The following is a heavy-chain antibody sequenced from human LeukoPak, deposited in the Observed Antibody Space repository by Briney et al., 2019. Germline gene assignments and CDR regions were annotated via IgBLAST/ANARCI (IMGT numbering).Heavy chain of an antibody. Sequence: PSETLSLTCTVSGGSINNDHYYWGWIRQPPGKGLEWIGSIYYSGSTYYNPSLKSRVTISVDTSKNQFSLKLSSVTAADTAVYYCARVGISYCSSTSCLNFDYWGQGTLVTVSS. V-gene: IGHV4-39*07. CDR1: GGSINNDHYY. D-gene: IGHD2-2*01. J-gene: IGHJ4*02. CDR3: ARVGISYCSSTSCLNFDY. CDR2: IYYSGST.